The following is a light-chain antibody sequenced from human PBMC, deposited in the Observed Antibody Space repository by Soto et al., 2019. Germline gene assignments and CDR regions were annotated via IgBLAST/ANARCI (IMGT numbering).Light chain of an antibody. J-gene: IGLJ2*01. Sequence: QSALTQPASVSGSPGQSITISCTGTSSDVGSYNLVSWYQQHPGKAPKLMIYEGSKRPSGVSNRFSGSKSGNTASLTISGLQAEDEADYYRCSYAGSSQVVFGGGTEVTVL. CDR3: CSYAGSSQVV. V-gene: IGLV2-23*01. CDR2: EGS. CDR1: SSDVGSYNL.